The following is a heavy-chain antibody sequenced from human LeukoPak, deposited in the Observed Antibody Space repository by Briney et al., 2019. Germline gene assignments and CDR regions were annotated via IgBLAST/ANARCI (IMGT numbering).Heavy chain of an antibody. Sequence: SETLSLTCTVSGDSISSYYWSWIRQPAGEGLEWIGRIYTSGGTNYNPSLKSRVTMSVDTSKNQFSLKLSSVTAADTAVYYCARGNMVPAYYYYMDVWGKGTTVTVSS. CDR2: IYTSGGT. CDR3: ARGNMVPAYYYYMDV. CDR1: GDSISSYY. V-gene: IGHV4-4*07. D-gene: IGHD3-10*01. J-gene: IGHJ6*03.